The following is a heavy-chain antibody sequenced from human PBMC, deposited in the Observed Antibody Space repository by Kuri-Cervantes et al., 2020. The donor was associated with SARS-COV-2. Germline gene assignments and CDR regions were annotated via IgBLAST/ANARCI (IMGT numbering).Heavy chain of an antibody. V-gene: IGHV4-59*08. D-gene: IGHD6-13*01. Sequence: ESLKISCTVSGGSISSYYWSWIRQPPGKGLEWIGYIYYSGSTNYNPSLKSRVTISVDTSKNQFSLKLSSVTAADTAVYYCARVGRAGPFDYWGQGTLVTVSS. CDR2: IYYSGST. J-gene: IGHJ4*02. CDR1: GGSISSYY. CDR3: ARVGRAGPFDY.